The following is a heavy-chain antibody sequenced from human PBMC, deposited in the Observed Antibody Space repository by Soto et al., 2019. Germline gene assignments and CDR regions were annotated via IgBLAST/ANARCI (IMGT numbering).Heavy chain of an antibody. CDR2: IYSGGST. V-gene: IGHV3-66*01. D-gene: IGHD3-10*02. CDR3: AREASRGFFAMFAFDI. CDR1: GFTVSSNY. J-gene: IGHJ3*02. Sequence: GGSLRLSWAASGFTVSSNYMSWGRQGPGKGLEWVSVIYSGGSTYYADSVKGRFTISRDNSKNTLYLQMNSLRAEDTAVYYCAREASRGFFAMFAFDIWGQGTMVTVSS.